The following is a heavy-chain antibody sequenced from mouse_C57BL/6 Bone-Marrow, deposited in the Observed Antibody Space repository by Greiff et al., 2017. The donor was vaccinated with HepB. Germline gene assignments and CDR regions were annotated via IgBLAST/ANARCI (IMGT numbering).Heavy chain of an antibody. D-gene: IGHD2-3*01. CDR2: IYPGSGST. J-gene: IGHJ1*03. CDR3: ARSGGYYEYFDV. Sequence: QVQLQQPGAELVKPGASVKMSCKASGYTFTSYWITWVKQRPGQGLEWIGDIYPGSGSTNYNEKFKSKATLTVDTSSSTAYMQLSSLTSEDSAVYYCARSGGYYEYFDVWGTGTTVTVSS. CDR1: GYTFTSYW. V-gene: IGHV1-55*01.